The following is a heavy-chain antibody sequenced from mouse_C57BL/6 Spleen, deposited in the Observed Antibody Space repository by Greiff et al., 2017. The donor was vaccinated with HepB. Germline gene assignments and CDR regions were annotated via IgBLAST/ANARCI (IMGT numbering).Heavy chain of an antibody. CDR3: SRRSTTVVDDWYFDV. Sequence: VQLQQSGAELAKPGASVKLSCKASGYTFTSYWMHWVKQRPGQGLEWIGYINPSSGYTKYNQKFKDKATLTADKSSSTAYMQLSSLTYEDSAVYYCSRRSTTVVDDWYFDVWGTGTTVTVAS. CDR2: INPSSGYT. CDR1: GYTFTSYW. D-gene: IGHD1-1*01. J-gene: IGHJ1*03. V-gene: IGHV1-7*01.